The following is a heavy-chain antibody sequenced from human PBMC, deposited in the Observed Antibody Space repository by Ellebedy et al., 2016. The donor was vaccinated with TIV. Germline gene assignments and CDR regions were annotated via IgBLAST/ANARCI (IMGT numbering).Heavy chain of an antibody. Sequence: GESLKISCAASGFTFTTYWMHWVRQAPGEGLACVSRIKSDESSTFYADSVKGRFTISRDNAKNTLYLQMNSLRAEDTAMYFCARGYYYGMDVWGQGTTVTVSS. CDR3: ARGYYYGMDV. J-gene: IGHJ6*02. CDR2: IKSDESST. CDR1: GFTFTTYW. V-gene: IGHV3-74*01.